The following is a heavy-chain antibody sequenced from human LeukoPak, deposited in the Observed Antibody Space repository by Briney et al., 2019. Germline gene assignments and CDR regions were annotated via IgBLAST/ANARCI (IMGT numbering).Heavy chain of an antibody. CDR3: AKVPGGADIDY. CDR1: GFTLSSYG. D-gene: IGHD3-10*01. J-gene: IGHJ4*02. Sequence: GGSLRLSCAASGFTLSSYGMNWVRQAPGKGLEWVSYISSSGSTIYNEDSVKGRFTISRDNAKNSLFLQMNSLRAEDTAVYYCAKVPGGADIDYWGQGTLVTVSS. V-gene: IGHV3-48*03. CDR2: ISSSGSTI.